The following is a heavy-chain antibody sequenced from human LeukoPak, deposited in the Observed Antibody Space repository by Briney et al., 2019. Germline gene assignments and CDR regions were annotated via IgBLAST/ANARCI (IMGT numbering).Heavy chain of an antibody. J-gene: IGHJ6*03. CDR3: AARTTYYYYMDV. CDR1: GGSISSYY. Sequence: PSETLSLTCTVSGGSISSYYWSWIRQPAETGLEWIGRIYTSGSTNYNPSLKSRVTMSVDTSKNQFSLKLSSVTAADTAVYYCAARTTYYYYMDVWGKGTTVTVSS. D-gene: IGHD1-1*01. CDR2: IYTSGST. V-gene: IGHV4-4*07.